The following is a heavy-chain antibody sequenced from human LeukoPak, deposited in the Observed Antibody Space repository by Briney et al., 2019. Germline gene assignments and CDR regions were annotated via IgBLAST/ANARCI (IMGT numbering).Heavy chain of an antibody. CDR3: VRDGGVSGYDLLDY. CDR2: INQDGSEE. CDR1: GFTFSNYW. Sequence: PGGSLRLSCAASGFTFSNYWMSWVRQAPGKGLEWVAHINQDGSEEHYMDSVKARFIISRDNAKNSLSRQMDSLRAEDTAVYYCVRDGGVSGYDLLDYWGQGTLVTVSS. V-gene: IGHV3-7*01. D-gene: IGHD5-12*01. J-gene: IGHJ4*02.